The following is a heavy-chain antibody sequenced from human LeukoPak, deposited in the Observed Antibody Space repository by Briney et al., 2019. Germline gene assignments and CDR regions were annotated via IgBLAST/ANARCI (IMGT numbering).Heavy chain of an antibody. V-gene: IGHV3-48*03. J-gene: IGHJ4*02. CDR3: ARAQPGYCSGGSCYEFDY. D-gene: IGHD2-15*01. CDR1: GFTFSSYE. CDR2: ISSSGSTI. Sequence: GGSLRLSCAASGFTFSSYEMNWVRQAPGKGLEWVSYISSSGSTIYHADSVKGRFTISRDNAKNSLYLQMNSLRAEDTAVYYCARAQPGYCSGGSCYEFDYWGQGTLVTVSS.